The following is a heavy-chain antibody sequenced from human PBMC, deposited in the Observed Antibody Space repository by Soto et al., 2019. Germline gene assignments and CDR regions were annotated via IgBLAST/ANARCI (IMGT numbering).Heavy chain of an antibody. J-gene: IGHJ5*02. D-gene: IGHD3-10*01. CDR1: GYTFTTYA. CDR3: ATRFKSAGWLDP. Sequence: GASVKVSCKASGYTFTTYAIHWVRQAPGQGLEWMGWINAGNGNTEFSERFRGRVTITRDTSASTAHMELTGLTSEDTAVYYCATRFKSAGWLDPWGQGTLVTVSS. V-gene: IGHV1-3*01. CDR2: INAGNGNT.